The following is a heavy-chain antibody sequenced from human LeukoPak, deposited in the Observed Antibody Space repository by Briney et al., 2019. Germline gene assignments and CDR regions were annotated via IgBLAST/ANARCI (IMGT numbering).Heavy chain of an antibody. CDR1: GFTFSSYS. CDR3: AKDDTDTDFDY. J-gene: IGHJ4*02. Sequence: PGGSLRLSCAASGFTFSSYSMNWVRQAPGKGLEWVAVIWYDGSNKYYADSVKGRFTISRDNSKNTLYLQMNSLRAEDTAVYYCAKDDTDTDFDYWGQGTLVTVSS. CDR2: IWYDGSNK. V-gene: IGHV3-33*06.